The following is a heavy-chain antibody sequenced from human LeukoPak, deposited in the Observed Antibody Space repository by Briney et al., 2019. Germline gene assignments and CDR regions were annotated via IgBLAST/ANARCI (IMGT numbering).Heavy chain of an antibody. D-gene: IGHD6-6*01. J-gene: IGHJ6*03. V-gene: IGHV3-43*01. CDR2: ISWDGGST. CDR3: AKDVGSRSLYYYYMDV. CDR1: GFSFDDYT. Sequence: GGSLRLSCAASGFSFDDYTMHWVRQAPGKGLEWVSLISWDGGSTYYADSMKGRFTISRDNSKNSLYLQMNSLRTEDTALYYCAKDVGSRSLYYYYMDVWGKGTTVIVSS.